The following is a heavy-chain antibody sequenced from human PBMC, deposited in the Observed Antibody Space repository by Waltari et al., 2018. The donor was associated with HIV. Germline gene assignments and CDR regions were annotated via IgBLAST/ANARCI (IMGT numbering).Heavy chain of an antibody. V-gene: IGHV4-31*03. Sequence: QEQLQESGPGLVKPSQTLSLTYTVSGGSIRSGGYYWSWIRQLPGKGLEWIGYISYIGSTFYNPSLRSRVTMSVDTSKNQFSLKLTSVTAADTAVYYCARGTTYAVGWFDPWGQGTQVTVSS. CDR1: GGSIRSGGYY. J-gene: IGHJ5*02. D-gene: IGHD1-26*01. CDR2: ISYIGST. CDR3: ARGTTYAVGWFDP.